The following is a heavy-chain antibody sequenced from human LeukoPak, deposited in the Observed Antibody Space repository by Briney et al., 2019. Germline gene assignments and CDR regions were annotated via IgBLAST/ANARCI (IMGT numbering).Heavy chain of an antibody. V-gene: IGHV1-2*02. CDR2: INPNSGGT. CDR3: ARVPSYYYGMDV. Sequence: ASVKVSCKASGYTFTDHYMHWVRQAPGQGLEWMGWINPNSGGTNYAQKFQGRVTMTRDTSISTAYMELSRLRSDDTAVYYCARVPSYYYGMDVWGQGTTVTVSS. J-gene: IGHJ6*02. CDR1: GYTFTDHY.